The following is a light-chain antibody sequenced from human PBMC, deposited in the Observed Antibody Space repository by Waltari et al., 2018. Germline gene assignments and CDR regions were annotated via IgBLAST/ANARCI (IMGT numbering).Light chain of an antibody. CDR3: QQYNNWPPYT. J-gene: IGKJ2*01. CDR2: GTS. Sequence: EIVMTQSPATLSVSPGERATLSCRASQSVSSNLAWYQQKPGQAPRLLIYGTSTRATGIPARFRGSWSGTEFTLTISSLQSEDFGVYYCQQYNNWPPYTFGQGTKLEIK. V-gene: IGKV3-15*01. CDR1: QSVSSN.